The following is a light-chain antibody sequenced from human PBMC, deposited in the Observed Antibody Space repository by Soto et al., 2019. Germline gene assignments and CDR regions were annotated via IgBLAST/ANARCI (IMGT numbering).Light chain of an antibody. CDR3: QQYGYSLYT. Sequence: EIVLTQSPGTLSLSPGERATLSCRASQSVASDYFAWYQQKPGQAPRLLIYGASTRATGIPDRFSGSGSGTDFTLTVSRLEPEDFAVYYCQQYGYSLYTFGQGTKLEIK. J-gene: IGKJ2*01. CDR2: GAS. CDR1: QSVASDY. V-gene: IGKV3-20*01.